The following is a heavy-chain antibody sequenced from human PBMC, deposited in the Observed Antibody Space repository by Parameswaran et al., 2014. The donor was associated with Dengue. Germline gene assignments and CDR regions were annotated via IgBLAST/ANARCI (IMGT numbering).Heavy chain of an antibody. CDR2: IGTAGDT. V-gene: IGHV3-13*01. CDR1: GFTFSSYD. CDR3: ARLEGSAMVTVRRLNY. Sequence: GGSLRLSCAASGFTFSSYDMHWVRQATGKGLEWVSAIGTAGDTYYPGSVKGRFTISRENAKNSLYLQMNSLRAGDTAVYYCARLEGSAMVTVRRLNYWGQGTLVTVSS. D-gene: IGHD5-18*01. J-gene: IGHJ4*02.